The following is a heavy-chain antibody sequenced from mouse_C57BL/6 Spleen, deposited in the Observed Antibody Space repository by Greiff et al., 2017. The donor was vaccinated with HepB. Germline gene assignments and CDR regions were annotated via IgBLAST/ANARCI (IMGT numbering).Heavy chain of an antibody. CDR1: GFTFSSYA. CDR3: ARENRYFDY. V-gene: IGHV5-4*01. J-gene: IGHJ2*01. Sequence: EVQLQESGGGLVKPGGSLKLSCAASGFTFSSYAMSWVRQTPEKRLEWVATISDGGSYTYYPDNVKGRFTISRDNAKNNLYLQMSHLKSEDTAMYYCARENRYFDYWGQGTTLTVSS. CDR2: ISDGGSYT.